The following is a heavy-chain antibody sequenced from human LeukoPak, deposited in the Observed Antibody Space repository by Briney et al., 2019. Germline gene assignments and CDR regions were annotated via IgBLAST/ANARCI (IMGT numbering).Heavy chain of an antibody. CDR2: IDPSDSYT. J-gene: IGHJ4*02. CDR3: ARRSKDYYYDSSGETFDY. CDR1: GXSFTSYW. Sequence: GESLKISCKGSGXSFTSYWISWVRQMPGKGLEWMGRIDPSDSYTNYSPSFQGHVTISADKSISTAYLQWSSLKASDTAMYYCARRSKDYYYDSSGETFDYWGQGTLVTVSS. V-gene: IGHV5-10-1*01. D-gene: IGHD3-22*01.